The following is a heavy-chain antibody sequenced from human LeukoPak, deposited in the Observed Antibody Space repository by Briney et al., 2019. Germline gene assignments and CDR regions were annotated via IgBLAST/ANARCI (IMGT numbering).Heavy chain of an antibody. V-gene: IGHV3-30*01. CDR2: ISYDGSNK. Sequence: GGSLRLSCAASGFTFSSYAMHWVRQAPGKELEWVAVISYDGSNKYYEDSVKGRFTISRDNFKNTLYLQMNSLRAEDTAVYYCASPRGPYYYYYMDVRGKGTTVTVPS. J-gene: IGHJ6*03. CDR3: ASPRGPYYYYYMDV. D-gene: IGHD3-10*01. CDR1: GFTFSSYA.